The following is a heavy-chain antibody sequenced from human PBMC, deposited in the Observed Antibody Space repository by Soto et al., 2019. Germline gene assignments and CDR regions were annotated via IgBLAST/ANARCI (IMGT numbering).Heavy chain of an antibody. Sequence: ASETLSLTFTVSGGSISDDSYWRWIRQTPGKGLEWIGYIYHTGNTSYNQSLRSRVSISVDKSKSQFSLNLISVTAADTAVYFCARAEYQPLSSVSWFDSWGQGTLVTVSS. CDR1: GGSISDDSY. D-gene: IGHD2-2*01. CDR2: IYHTGNT. CDR3: ARAEYQPLSSVSWFDS. V-gene: IGHV4-30-4*01. J-gene: IGHJ5*01.